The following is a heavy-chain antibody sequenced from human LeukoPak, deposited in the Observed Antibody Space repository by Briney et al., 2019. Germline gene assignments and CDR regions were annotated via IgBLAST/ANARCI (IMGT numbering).Heavy chain of an antibody. Sequence: ASVKVSCKASGYTFTSYGISWVRQAPGQGLEWMGWISAYNGNTNYAQKLQGRVTMTTDTSTSTAYMELRSLRSDDTAVYYRARWENARYYFDYWGQGTLVTVSS. CDR1: GYTFTSYG. J-gene: IGHJ4*02. D-gene: IGHD1-26*01. CDR3: ARWENARYYFDY. V-gene: IGHV1-18*01. CDR2: ISAYNGNT.